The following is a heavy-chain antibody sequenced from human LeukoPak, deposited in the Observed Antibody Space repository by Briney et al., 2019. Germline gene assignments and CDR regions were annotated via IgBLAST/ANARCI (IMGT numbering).Heavy chain of an antibody. D-gene: IGHD1-26*01. CDR3: AREYSGSYL. V-gene: IGHV3-74*01. Sequence: GGSLRLSCAASGFTLSSYWMYWVRQAPGKGLVWESRINSDGSSTSYADSVKGRFTNSRDNAKNPLYLQMNSLRAEDTAVYYCAREYSGSYLWAQGNLVTVSS. CDR1: GFTLSSYW. J-gene: IGHJ4*02. CDR2: INSDGSST.